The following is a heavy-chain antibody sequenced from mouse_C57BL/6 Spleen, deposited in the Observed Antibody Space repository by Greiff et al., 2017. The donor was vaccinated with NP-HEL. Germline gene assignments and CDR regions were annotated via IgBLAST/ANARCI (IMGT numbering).Heavy chain of an antibody. J-gene: IGHJ2*01. CDR1: GYAFSSSW. V-gene: IGHV1-82*01. CDR3: ARLITTVVSYFDY. Sequence: VKLMESGPELVKPGASVKISCKASGYAFSSSWMNWVKQRPGKGLEWIGRIYPGDGDTNYNGKFKGKATLTADKSSSTAYMQLSSLTSEDSAVYFCARLITTVVSYFDYWGQGTTLTVSS. CDR2: IYPGDGDT. D-gene: IGHD1-1*01.